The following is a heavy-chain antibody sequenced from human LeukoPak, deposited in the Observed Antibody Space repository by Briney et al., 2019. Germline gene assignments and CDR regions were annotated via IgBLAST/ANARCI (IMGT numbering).Heavy chain of an antibody. Sequence: GGSLRLSCAASGFTFTACSMNWVRQAPGKGLEWVSYISTRSGTIYYTDSAKGRFTISRDNAKNSLYLQMNSLRDEDTAVYYCARDRGGYEFFDYWGQGILVTVSS. D-gene: IGHD5-12*01. V-gene: IGHV3-48*02. CDR3: ARDRGGYEFFDY. CDR2: ISTRSGTI. J-gene: IGHJ4*02. CDR1: GFTFTACS.